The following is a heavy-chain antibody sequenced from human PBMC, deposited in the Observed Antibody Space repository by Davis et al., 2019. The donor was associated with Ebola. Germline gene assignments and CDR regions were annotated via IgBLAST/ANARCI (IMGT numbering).Heavy chain of an antibody. CDR3: ARDHPGPQTLDI. CDR2: INPNSGGT. J-gene: IGHJ3*02. CDR1: GYTLTELS. V-gene: IGHV1-2*02. Sequence: ASVKVSCKVSGYTLTELSMHWVRQAPGQGLEWMGWINPNSGGTKYAQKFQGRVTMTRDRSISTAYMELSSLTHDDTAVYYCARDHPGPQTLDIWGQGTVITVSS. D-gene: IGHD4-23*01.